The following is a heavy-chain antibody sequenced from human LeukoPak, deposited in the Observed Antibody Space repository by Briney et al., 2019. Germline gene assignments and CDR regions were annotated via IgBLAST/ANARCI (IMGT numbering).Heavy chain of an antibody. V-gene: IGHV4-39*01. CDR2: IDYSGST. J-gene: IGHJ4*02. CDR1: GGSISSSSYY. D-gene: IGHD3-16*01. CDR3: ARHRGSYFGY. Sequence: SETLSLTCTVSGGSISSSSYYWGWIRQPPGKGLEWIGTIDYSGSTYYNPSLKSRVTISVDTSKNQFSLKLSSVTAADTAVYYCARHRGSYFGYWGQGTLVTVSS.